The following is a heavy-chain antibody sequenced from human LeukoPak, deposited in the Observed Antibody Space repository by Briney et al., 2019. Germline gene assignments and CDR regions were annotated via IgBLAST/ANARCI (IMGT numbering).Heavy chain of an antibody. J-gene: IGHJ4*02. Sequence: GGSLRLSCAASGFTFSSYAMSWVRQAPGKGLEWVSGISGSGRNTYFADSVKGRFTISRDNSKNTLYLQMNSLRAEDTAVYYCARSGQWLAKGSDYWGQGTLVTVSS. D-gene: IGHD6-19*01. CDR3: ARSGQWLAKGSDY. V-gene: IGHV3-23*01. CDR2: ISGSGRNT. CDR1: GFTFSSYA.